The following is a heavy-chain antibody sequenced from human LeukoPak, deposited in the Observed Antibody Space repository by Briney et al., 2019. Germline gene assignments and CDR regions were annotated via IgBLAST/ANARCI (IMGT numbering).Heavy chain of an antibody. D-gene: IGHD1-1*01. CDR1: GYTFTGYY. V-gene: IGHV1-2*02. J-gene: IGHJ4*02. Sequence: ASVKVSCKASGYTFTGYYMHWVRQAPGQGLEWMGWINPNSGGTNYGQKFQGRVTMTRDTSISTAYMELSRLRSDDTAVYYCARDGATSSSPFDYWGQGTLVTVSS. CDR2: INPNSGGT. CDR3: ARDGATSSSPFDY.